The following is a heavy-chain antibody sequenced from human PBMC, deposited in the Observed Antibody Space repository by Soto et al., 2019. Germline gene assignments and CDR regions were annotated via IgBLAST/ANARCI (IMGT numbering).Heavy chain of an antibody. D-gene: IGHD3-22*01. Sequence: QLQLQESGSGLVKPSQTLSLTCAVSGGSISSGGYSWSWIRQPPGKGLEWIGYIYHSGSTYYNPSLKSRVTISVDRSKNQFSLKLSSVTAADTAVYYCARSSFTMIVGLNWFDPWGQGTLVTVSS. CDR3: ARSSFTMIVGLNWFDP. V-gene: IGHV4-30-2*01. CDR1: GGSISSGGYS. CDR2: IYHSGST. J-gene: IGHJ5*02.